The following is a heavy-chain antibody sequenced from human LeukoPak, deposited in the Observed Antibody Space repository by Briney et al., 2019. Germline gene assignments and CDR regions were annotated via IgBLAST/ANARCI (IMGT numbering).Heavy chain of an antibody. V-gene: IGHV3-30*18. D-gene: IGHD6-19*01. Sequence: PGGSLRLSCAASGFTFSSYGMHWVRQAPGKGLEWVAVISYDGGNKYYADSVKGRFTISRDNSKNTLYLQMNSLRAEDTAVYYCTKGDVAVAADYWGQGTLVTVSS. CDR2: ISYDGGNK. CDR1: GFTFSSYG. J-gene: IGHJ4*02. CDR3: TKGDVAVAADY.